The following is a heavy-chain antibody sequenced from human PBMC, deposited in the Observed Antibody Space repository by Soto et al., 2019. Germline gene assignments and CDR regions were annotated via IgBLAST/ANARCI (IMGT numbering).Heavy chain of an antibody. D-gene: IGHD5-12*01. CDR2: IDLNGGST. Sequence: EVQLVQSGGGIVQPGGSLRLSCAASGFSFNSFWIHWVRQAPGMGLEWLARIDLNGGSTGYADSVKGRFTVSRDDAKDTVFLQMNSLRVADAATYYCARIRTTRASGFDLAFWGQGTLVSVTS. J-gene: IGHJ1*01. V-gene: IGHV3-74*01. CDR1: GFSFNSFW. CDR3: ARIRTTRASGFDLAF.